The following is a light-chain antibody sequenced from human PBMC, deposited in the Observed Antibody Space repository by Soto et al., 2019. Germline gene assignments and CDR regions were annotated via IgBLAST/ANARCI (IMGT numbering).Light chain of an antibody. V-gene: IGKV3-11*01. Sequence: EIVLTQSPATLCLSPGERATLSCRASQSVSRNLAWYQQKPGQAPRLLFYDASNRATGIPARFSGSGSVTDFTLTISSLEPEDFAVYYCQQRSNWATFGPGTKVDIK. CDR2: DAS. CDR1: QSVSRN. J-gene: IGKJ3*01. CDR3: QQRSNWAT.